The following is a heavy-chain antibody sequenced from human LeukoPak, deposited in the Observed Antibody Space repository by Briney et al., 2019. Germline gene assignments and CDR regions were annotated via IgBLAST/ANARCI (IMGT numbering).Heavy chain of an antibody. CDR3: AKYRDVTSKGSGLGS. CDR1: GFTFSIYA. CDR2: ISGNGGST. V-gene: IGHV3-23*01. D-gene: IGHD4-17*01. Sequence: GGSLRLSCAASGFTFSIYAMSWVRQAPGKGLEWVSAISGNGGSTYYTDSVKGRFTISRDNSRNTLYVQMTRLTAEDTAVYYCAKYRDVTSKGSGLGSLGQGTLVTVST. J-gene: IGHJ5*01.